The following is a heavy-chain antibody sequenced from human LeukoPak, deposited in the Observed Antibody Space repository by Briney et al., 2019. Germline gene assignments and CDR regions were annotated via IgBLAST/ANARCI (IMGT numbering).Heavy chain of an antibody. D-gene: IGHD1-26*01. CDR1: GGSISSSNW. J-gene: IGHJ4*02. CDR3: ARSYGGSYFSY. CDR2: IYHSGSA. Sequence: SGTLSLTCAVSGGSISSSNWWSWVRQSPGKGLEWIGGIYHSGSANYNPSLKSRVTISVDTSKDQFSLKLSSVTAADTAVYYCARSYGGSYFSYWGQGTLVTVSS. V-gene: IGHV4-4*02.